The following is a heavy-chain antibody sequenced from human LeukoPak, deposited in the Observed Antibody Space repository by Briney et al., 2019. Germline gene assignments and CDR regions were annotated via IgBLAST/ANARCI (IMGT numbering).Heavy chain of an antibody. CDR2: IIPILGIA. D-gene: IGHD3-22*01. J-gene: IGHJ4*02. CDR1: GGTFSIYA. CDR3: ARVDYYDSSGIDY. V-gene: IGHV1-69*10. Sequence: GASVTVSCTASGGTFSIYAISWVRQAPGQGLEWVGRIIPILGIANYAQKFQGRVTITADKSTSTAYMELSSLRSEDTAVYYCARVDYYDSSGIDYWGQGTLVTVSS.